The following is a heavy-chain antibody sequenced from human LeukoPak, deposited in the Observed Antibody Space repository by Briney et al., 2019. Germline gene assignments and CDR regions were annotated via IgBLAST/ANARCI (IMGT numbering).Heavy chain of an antibody. J-gene: IGHJ4*02. CDR3: HPLAYVTN. CDR1: GFTFRSYT. CDR2: ISSSSSYI. V-gene: IGHV3-21*01. Sequence: GGSLRLSCTASGFTFRSYTMNWVRQAPGKGLEWVSSISSSSSYIYYADSVKGRFIISRDNAKNSLYLQMSSLRAEDTAVYYCHPLAYVTNWGQGTLVTVSS. D-gene: IGHD2-8*01.